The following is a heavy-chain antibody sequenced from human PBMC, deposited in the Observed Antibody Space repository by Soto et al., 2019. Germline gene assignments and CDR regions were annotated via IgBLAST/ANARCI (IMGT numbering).Heavy chain of an antibody. J-gene: IGHJ4*02. CDR3: ARFRSGMVKVFDY. CDR1: GFTFSSYG. Sequence: QVQLVESGGGVVQPGRSLRLSCAASGFTFSSYGMYWVRQAPGKGLEGVAVIWYDGSNIEYADSVKGRFTISRDNRKNTLYLEMNSLRAEDTAVYYCARFRSGMVKVFDYWGQGTLVTVSS. V-gene: IGHV3-33*01. D-gene: IGHD5-18*01. CDR2: IWYDGSNI.